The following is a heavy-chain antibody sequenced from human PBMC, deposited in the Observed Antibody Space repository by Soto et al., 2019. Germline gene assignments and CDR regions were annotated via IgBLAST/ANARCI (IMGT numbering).Heavy chain of an antibody. CDR2: IIPIFGTA. J-gene: IGHJ1*01. Sequence: GASVKVSFKASGGTFSSYAISWVRQAPGQGLEWMGGIIPIFGTANYAQKFQGRVTITADESTSTAYMELSSLRSEDTAVYYCASSYGRYGNQYFQHWGQGTLVTVSS. CDR3: ASSYGRYGNQYFQH. CDR1: GGTFSSYA. D-gene: IGHD4-17*01. V-gene: IGHV1-69*13.